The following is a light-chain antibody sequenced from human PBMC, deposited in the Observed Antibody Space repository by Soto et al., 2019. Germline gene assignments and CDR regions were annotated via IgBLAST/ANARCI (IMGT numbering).Light chain of an antibody. CDR1: NIGSKS. Sequence: SSELTQPPSVSVAPGETARITCGGNNIGSKSVHWYQQKPGQAPVLVIYYDANRPSGVPERFSGSNSGNTATLTISRVEAGDEADYYCQVWDNSSDHYVFGTGTKLTVL. V-gene: IGLV3-21*04. CDR2: YDA. CDR3: QVWDNSSDHYV. J-gene: IGLJ1*01.